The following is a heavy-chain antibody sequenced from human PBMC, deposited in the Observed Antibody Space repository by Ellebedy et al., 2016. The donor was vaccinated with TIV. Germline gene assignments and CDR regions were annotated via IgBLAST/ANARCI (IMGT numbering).Heavy chain of an antibody. CDR2: ISTSGNT. CDR1: GGSISSYY. V-gene: IGHV4-4*07. Sequence: SETLSLTCTVSGGSISSYYCSWIRQSAGKGLEWIGRISTSGNTNYNPSLKSRVTMSVDTSKIQFSLSLSAATAADTAGYYCARLKKGTWYGFDIWGQGTMVTVSS. J-gene: IGHJ3*02. D-gene: IGHD2-8*02. CDR3: ARLKKGTWYGFDI.